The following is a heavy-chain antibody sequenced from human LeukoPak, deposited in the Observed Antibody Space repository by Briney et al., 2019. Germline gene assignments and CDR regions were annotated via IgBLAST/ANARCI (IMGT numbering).Heavy chain of an antibody. Sequence: ASVKVSCKASGYTFTTYYMHWVRQAPGQGLEWMGIINPSGGSTSYAQKFQGRVTMTRDMSTSTVYMELSSLRSEDTAVYYCARDLRDYYGSGTDPIYYYYMDVWGKGTTVTVSS. V-gene: IGHV1-46*01. CDR2: INPSGGST. D-gene: IGHD3-10*01. J-gene: IGHJ6*03. CDR3: ARDLRDYYGSGTDPIYYYYMDV. CDR1: GYTFTTYY.